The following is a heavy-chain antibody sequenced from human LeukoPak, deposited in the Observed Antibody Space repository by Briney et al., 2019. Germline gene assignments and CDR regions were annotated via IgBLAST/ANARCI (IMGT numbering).Heavy chain of an antibody. V-gene: IGHV3-66*02. CDR3: ARDLRIITFGGVIAQGDY. Sequence: PGGSLRLSCAASGFTVSSNYMSWVRQAPGKGLEWVSVIYSGGSTYYADSVKGRFTISRDNSKNTLYLQMNSLRAEDTAVYYCARDLRIITFGGVIAQGDYWGQGTLATVSS. CDR2: IYSGGST. J-gene: IGHJ4*02. D-gene: IGHD3-16*02. CDR1: GFTVSSNY.